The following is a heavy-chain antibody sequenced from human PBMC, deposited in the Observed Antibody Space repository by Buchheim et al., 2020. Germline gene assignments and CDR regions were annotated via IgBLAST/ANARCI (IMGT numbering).Heavy chain of an antibody. V-gene: IGHV3-15*02. D-gene: IGHD4-17*01. CDR2: IISKSDGGTT. CDR1: GFTFTSAW. CDR3: TRGSIAYGTLDN. J-gene: IGHJ4*02. Sequence: EVQLVDSGGALVKPGGSLRLACVVSGFTFTSAWMTWVRQAPGEGLVWVGRIISKSDGGTTDYAAPVNGRLIISRDDSKALLYLKMNSLMTEDTGVYYCTRGSIAYGTLDNWGQGTL.